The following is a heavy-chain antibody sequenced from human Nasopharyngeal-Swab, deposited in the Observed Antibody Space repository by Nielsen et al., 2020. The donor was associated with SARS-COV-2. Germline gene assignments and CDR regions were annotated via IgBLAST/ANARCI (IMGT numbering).Heavy chain of an antibody. J-gene: IGHJ4*02. Sequence: ASVTVSCQASGYTFTSYYMHWVRQAPAQGLEWMGIINPSGCSTSYAQKFQGRVTMTRDTSTSTVYMELSSLRSEDTAVYYCARGHSRIIVVVPWRKGYFDYWGQGTLVTVSS. CDR1: GYTFTSYY. CDR2: INPSGCST. D-gene: IGHD2-2*01. V-gene: IGHV1-46*01. CDR3: ARGHSRIIVVVPWRKGYFDY.